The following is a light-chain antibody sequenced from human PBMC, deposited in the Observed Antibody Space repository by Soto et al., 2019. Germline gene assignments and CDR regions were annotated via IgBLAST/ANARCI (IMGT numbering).Light chain of an antibody. CDR3: QQYNNWPPWT. Sequence: EIVMTQSQTPLSVSPGERATLSCRASQSVSSNLAWYPQTPGQAPRLLIYGASPRATGIPARFSGSGSGTEFTLTISSLQSEDFAVYYCQQYNNWPPWTFGQGTKVDI. CDR1: QSVSSN. CDR2: GAS. J-gene: IGKJ1*01. V-gene: IGKV3-15*01.